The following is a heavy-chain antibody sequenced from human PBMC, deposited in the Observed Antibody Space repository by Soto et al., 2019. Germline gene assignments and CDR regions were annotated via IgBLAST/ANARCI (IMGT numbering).Heavy chain of an antibody. CDR1: GFTFSSYA. J-gene: IGHJ1*01. Sequence: GGSLRLSCAASGFTFSSYAMSWVRQAPGKGLEWVSAISGSGGSTYYADSVKGRFTISRDNSKNTLYLQMNSLRAEDTAVYYCAPHVRGSYAEYFQHWGQGTLVTVSS. V-gene: IGHV3-23*01. CDR3: APHVRGSYAEYFQH. CDR2: ISGSGGST. D-gene: IGHD1-26*01.